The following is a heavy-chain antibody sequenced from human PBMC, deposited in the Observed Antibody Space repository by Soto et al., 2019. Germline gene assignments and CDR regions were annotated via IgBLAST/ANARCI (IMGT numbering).Heavy chain of an antibody. J-gene: IGHJ5*02. Sequence: EVQLLESGGGLVQPGGSLRLSCAASGFTFSSYAMSWVRQAPGKGLEWVSAISGSGGSTYYADSVKGRFTISRDNSKNTLDLQMNSLRAEDTAVYYCAKDQGDLLWFGENVNPRSQYNWFDPWGQGTLVTVSS. CDR1: GFTFSSYA. D-gene: IGHD3-10*01. CDR3: AKDQGDLLWFGENVNPRSQYNWFDP. V-gene: IGHV3-23*01. CDR2: ISGSGGST.